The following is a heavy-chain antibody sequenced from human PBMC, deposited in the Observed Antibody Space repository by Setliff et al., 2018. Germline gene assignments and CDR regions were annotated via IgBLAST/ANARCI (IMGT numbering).Heavy chain of an antibody. D-gene: IGHD6-19*01. CDR1: GDSFNNYA. Sequence: ASVKVSCKASGDSFNNYAISWVRQAPGQGLEWMGGIIPMFGTPAYAQKFQGRVTMTRDTSIDTAYMEVNRLTYDDTAVYYCARVGGYASAWHGIEAFDIWGQGTKVTVSS. J-gene: IGHJ3*02. V-gene: IGHV1-69*05. CDR3: ARVGGYASAWHGIEAFDI. CDR2: IIPMFGTP.